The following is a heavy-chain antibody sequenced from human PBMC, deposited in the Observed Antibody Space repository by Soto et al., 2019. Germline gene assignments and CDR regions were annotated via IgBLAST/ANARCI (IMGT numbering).Heavy chain of an antibody. J-gene: IGHJ5*02. V-gene: IGHV3-23*01. Sequence: EVQLLESGGGLVQPGGSLRLSCAASGFTFGSYAMTWVRQAPGKGLDWVSGISGSATSTYYAGSVKGRFTVSRDNSRNTLYLQMDSLSATDTAVYYCAKAPPACYWFDPWGQGTLVTFPS. CDR3: AKAPPACYWFDP. D-gene: IGHD2-2*01. CDR1: GFTFGSYA. CDR2: ISGSATST.